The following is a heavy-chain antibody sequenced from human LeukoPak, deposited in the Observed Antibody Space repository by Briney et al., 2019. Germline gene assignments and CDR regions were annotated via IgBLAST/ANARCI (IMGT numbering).Heavy chain of an antibody. CDR3: ARDNPYCSSTSCSES. V-gene: IGHV1-69*05. J-gene: IGHJ4*02. CDR2: IIPIFGTA. D-gene: IGHD2-2*01. Sequence: SVKVSCKASGGTFSSYAISWVRQAPGQGLEWMGGIIPIFGTANYAQKFQGRVTITTDESTSTAYMELSSLRSEDTAVYYCARDNPYCSSTSCSESWGQGTLVAVSS. CDR1: GGTFSSYA.